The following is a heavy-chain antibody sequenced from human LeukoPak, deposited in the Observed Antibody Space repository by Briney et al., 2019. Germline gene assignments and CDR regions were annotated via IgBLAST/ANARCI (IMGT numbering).Heavy chain of an antibody. Sequence: SETLSLTCTVSGGSISSSSYYWDWIRQPPGKGLEWIGSIYYSGSTYYNPSLKSRVTISVDTSKNQFSLKLSSVTAADTAVYYCATYSSSRRFDYWGQGTLVTVSS. J-gene: IGHJ4*02. CDR3: ATYSSSRRFDY. CDR1: GGSISSSSYY. D-gene: IGHD6-13*01. V-gene: IGHV4-39*01. CDR2: IYYSGST.